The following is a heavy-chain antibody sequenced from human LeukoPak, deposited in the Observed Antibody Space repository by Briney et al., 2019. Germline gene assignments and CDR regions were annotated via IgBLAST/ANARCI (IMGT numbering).Heavy chain of an antibody. V-gene: IGHV4-59*11. Sequence: SETLSLTCTVSGGSISSHYWSWIRQPPGKGLEWIGYIYYSGSTNYNPSLKSRVTISVDTSKNQFSLKLSSVTAADTAVYYCARVLNGHFDYWGQGTLVTVSS. CDR3: ARVLNGHFDY. CDR2: IYYSGST. D-gene: IGHD2-8*01. J-gene: IGHJ4*02. CDR1: GGSISSHY.